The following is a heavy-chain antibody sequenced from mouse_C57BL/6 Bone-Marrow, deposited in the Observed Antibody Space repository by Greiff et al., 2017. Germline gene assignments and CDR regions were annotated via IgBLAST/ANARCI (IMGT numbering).Heavy chain of an antibody. V-gene: IGHV1-55*01. Sequence: QVQLQQPGAELVKPGASVKMSCKASGYTFTSYWITWVKQRPGQGLEWIGDISPGSGSTNSNEKFKGKATLTVATSSSTAYMQLSSLTSEDSAVYYCASGFITTASEYFDYWGQGTTLTVSS. CDR3: ASGFITTASEYFDY. D-gene: IGHD1-1*01. CDR1: GYTFTSYW. J-gene: IGHJ2*01. CDR2: ISPGSGST.